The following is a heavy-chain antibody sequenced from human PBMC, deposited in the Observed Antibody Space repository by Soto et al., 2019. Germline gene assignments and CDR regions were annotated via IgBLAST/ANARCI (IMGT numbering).Heavy chain of an antibody. V-gene: IGHV1-69*01. D-gene: IGHD3-3*01. CDR2: IVPMFQTP. CDR1: GDTFSKSA. J-gene: IGHJ3*02. CDR3: TKEWGNRPVAGSAAFEI. Sequence: QVQLVQSGAEVKKPGSAVKVSCKASGDTFSKSALSWVRQAPGQGLEWMGGIVPMFQTPVYAQQFEDRVTITADESTRTAYLELSSLGSEDTAVYFCTKEWGNRPVAGSAAFEIWGQGTLVTVSS.